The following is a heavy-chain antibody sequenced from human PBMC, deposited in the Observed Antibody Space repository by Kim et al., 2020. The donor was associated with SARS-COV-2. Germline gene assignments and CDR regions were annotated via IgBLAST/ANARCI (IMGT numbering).Heavy chain of an antibody. CDR2: IIPILGIA. CDR1: GGTFSSYT. Sequence: SVKVSCKASGGTFSSYTISWVRQAPGQGLEWMGRIIPILGIANYAQKFQGRVTITADKSTSTAYMELSSLRSEDTAVYYCAIRGLGSGSPTSYWGQGTLVTVSS. V-gene: IGHV1-69*02. D-gene: IGHD3-22*01. CDR3: AIRGLGSGSPTSY. J-gene: IGHJ4*02.